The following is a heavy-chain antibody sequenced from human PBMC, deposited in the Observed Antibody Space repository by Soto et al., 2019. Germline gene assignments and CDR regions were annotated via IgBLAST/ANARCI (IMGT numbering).Heavy chain of an antibody. J-gene: IGHJ4*02. Sequence: QVQLVQSGAEVKKPGASVKVSCRASGYTFTSYGMNWVRQAPGRGLEWMGWISPGNGNTKYSQKFQGRVTIERDTSESKAYMELSGPRYEDTDVYSCASGGYFHSSNYLAYWGLGTLVTVSS. CDR2: ISPGNGNT. CDR3: ASGGYFHSSNYLAY. V-gene: IGHV1-3*01. D-gene: IGHD3-22*01. CDR1: GYTFTSYG.